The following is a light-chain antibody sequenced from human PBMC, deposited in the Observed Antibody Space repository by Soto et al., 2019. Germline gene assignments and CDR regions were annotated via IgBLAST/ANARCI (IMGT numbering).Light chain of an antibody. CDR1: QSVSSSY. J-gene: IGKJ3*01. Sequence: EIVLTQSPVTLSLSPGESATLSCRANQSVSSSYLAWYQQKPGQAPRLLIYGASSRATGIPDRFSGSGSGTDFTLTISRLEPEDFAVYYCQQYGSSLFAFGPGTKVDIK. CDR3: QQYGSSLFA. CDR2: GAS. V-gene: IGKV3-20*01.